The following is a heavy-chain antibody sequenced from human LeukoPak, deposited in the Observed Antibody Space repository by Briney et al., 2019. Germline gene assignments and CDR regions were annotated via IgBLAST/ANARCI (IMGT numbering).Heavy chain of an antibody. CDR2: ISWNSGSI. Sequence: GGSLRLSCAASGFTFDDYAMHWVRQAPGKGLEWVSGISWNSGSIGYADSVKGRFTISRDNAKNSLYLQMNSLRAEDTALYYCAKDRGFGELLFFWGQGTLVTVSS. CDR3: AKDRGFGELLFF. CDR1: GFTFDDYA. V-gene: IGHV3-9*01. J-gene: IGHJ4*02. D-gene: IGHD3-10*01.